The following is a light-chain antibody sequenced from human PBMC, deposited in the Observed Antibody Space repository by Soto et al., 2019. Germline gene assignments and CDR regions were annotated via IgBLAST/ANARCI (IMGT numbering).Light chain of an antibody. V-gene: IGKV1-5*03. Sequence: DIQMTQSPSPLSASVGDRVTITCRASQSISSWLAWYQQKPGKAPKLLIYKASSLESGIPSRFSGSGSGTEFTLTISSLQPDDIATNYCQEDNTYLSTVGQGTKVVIK. CDR2: KAS. CDR3: QEDNTYLST. CDR1: QSISSW. J-gene: IGKJ1*01.